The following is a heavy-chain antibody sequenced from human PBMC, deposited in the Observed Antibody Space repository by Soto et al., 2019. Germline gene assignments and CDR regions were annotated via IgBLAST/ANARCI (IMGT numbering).Heavy chain of an antibody. V-gene: IGHV3-21*01. Sequence: EVQLVESGGGLVKPGGSLRLSCAASGFTFSSYSMNWVRQAPGKGLEWVSSISSSSSYIYYADSVKGRFTISRDNAKNSLYLQMNSLRAEDTAVYYCARERYRRDLRYFDWLSPVDVWGKGTTVTVSS. CDR2: ISSSSSYI. J-gene: IGHJ6*04. D-gene: IGHD3-9*01. CDR1: GFTFSSYS. CDR3: ARERYRRDLRYFDWLSPVDV.